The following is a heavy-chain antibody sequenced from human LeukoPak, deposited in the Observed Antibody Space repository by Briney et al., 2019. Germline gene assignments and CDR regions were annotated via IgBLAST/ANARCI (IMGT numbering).Heavy chain of an antibody. Sequence: SETLSLTCTVSGGSISSYYWSWIRQPAGKGLEWIGRIYASGSTDYNPSHYNPSLRSRVTISVDTSKSQFSLKLSSLTAADTAVYYCAREFRGGGDSGIFDYWGLGTLVTVSS. D-gene: IGHD4-23*01. CDR3: AREFRGGGDSGIFDY. CDR2: IYASGSTDYNPS. CDR1: GGSISSYY. V-gene: IGHV4-4*07. J-gene: IGHJ4*02.